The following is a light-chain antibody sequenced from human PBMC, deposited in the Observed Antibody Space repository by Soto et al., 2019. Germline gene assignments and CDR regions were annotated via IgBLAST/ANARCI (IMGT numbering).Light chain of an antibody. Sequence: DIQMTQSPSSLSASIGDRVILTCQASQDIANSLNWYQQKPGRAPGLLIYAASTLQNGVPSRFTGSGSGTEFTLTITGLQLEDFATYYCQQDYSTLATFGPGTRLEIK. V-gene: IGKV1-39*01. CDR2: AAS. CDR3: QQDYSTLAT. CDR1: QDIANS. J-gene: IGKJ5*01.